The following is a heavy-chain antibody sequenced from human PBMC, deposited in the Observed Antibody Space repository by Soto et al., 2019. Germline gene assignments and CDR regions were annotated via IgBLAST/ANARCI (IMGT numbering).Heavy chain of an antibody. CDR2: IYYYGNT. Sequence: PSETLSLTCTVSGGSISSFYWSWIRQPPGKGLEWIGYIYYYGNTNYNPSLKSRVTISVDTSKNQFSLKLSSVTAAYTAVYYCARDPRIYSDPYYFDYWGQGTLVTVS. D-gene: IGHD4-17*01. V-gene: IGHV4-59*01. CDR3: ARDPRIYSDPYYFDY. CDR1: GGSISSFY. J-gene: IGHJ4*02.